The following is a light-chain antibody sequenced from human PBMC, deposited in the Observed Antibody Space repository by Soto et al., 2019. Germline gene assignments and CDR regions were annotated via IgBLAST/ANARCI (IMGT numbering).Light chain of an antibody. J-gene: IGKJ4*01. CDR3: QQYNSH. V-gene: IGKV1-5*03. CDR1: QSISSW. CDR2: KAS. Sequence: DIQMTQSPSTLSASVGDRVTITCRASQSISSWLAWYQQKPGKAPKLLIYKASSLKSGVPSRFSGSGSGTEFTLTISSLQPDDFATYYCQQYNSHFGGGTKVEI.